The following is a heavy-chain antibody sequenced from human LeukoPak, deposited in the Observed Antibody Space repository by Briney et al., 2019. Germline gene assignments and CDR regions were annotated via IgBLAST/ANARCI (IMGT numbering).Heavy chain of an antibody. Sequence: PSETLSLTCTVSGGSISSSSYYWGWIRQPPGKGLEWIGSIYYSGSTYYNPSLKSRVTISVDTSKNQFSLKLSSVTAADTAVYYCARAEDIVGAPLDYWGQGTLVTVSS. CDR3: ARAEDIVGAPLDY. CDR2: IYYSGST. CDR1: GGSISSSSYY. D-gene: IGHD1-26*01. V-gene: IGHV4-39*07. J-gene: IGHJ4*02.